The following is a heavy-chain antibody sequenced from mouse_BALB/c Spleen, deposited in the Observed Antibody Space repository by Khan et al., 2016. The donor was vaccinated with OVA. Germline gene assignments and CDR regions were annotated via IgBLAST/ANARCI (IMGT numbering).Heavy chain of an antibody. D-gene: IGHD1-1*01. CDR1: GFTFSNFG. CDR2: ISGDSNTI. V-gene: IGHV5-17*02. J-gene: IGHJ2*01. Sequence: EVELVESGGGLVQPGGSRKLSCAASGFTFSNFGMHWIRQAPEKGLEWVAYISGDSNTIYYADTVKGRFTISRDNPRNTLFLQMTSLRSEDTAMYYWARSYFYGYYFDQWGQGTTLTVS. CDR3: ARSYFYGYYFDQ.